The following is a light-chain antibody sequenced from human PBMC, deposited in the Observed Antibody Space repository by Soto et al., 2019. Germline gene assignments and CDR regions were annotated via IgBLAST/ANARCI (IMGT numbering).Light chain of an antibody. Sequence: DIQLTQSPSFLSASVGDRVTITCRASQGIGNFLAWYQHTPGKAPNLXISAASTLPSGVPSRFSGSGAGTEFTRTITSLQPEDGATDYCPQFRSFTITFCQGTRLEIK. CDR3: PQFRSFTIT. J-gene: IGKJ5*01. CDR2: AAS. CDR1: QGIGNF. V-gene: IGKV1-9*01.